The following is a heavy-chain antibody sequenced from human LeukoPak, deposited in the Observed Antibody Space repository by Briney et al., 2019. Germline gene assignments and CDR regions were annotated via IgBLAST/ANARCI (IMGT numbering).Heavy chain of an antibody. CDR3: AKTSKYSTTWYDY. V-gene: IGHV3-23*01. J-gene: IGHJ4*02. CDR2: ISGDGGST. D-gene: IGHD6-13*01. CDR1: GFTFSNYA. Sequence: PGGSLRLSCAAFGFTFSNYAMSWVRQAPGKGLEWVSGISGDGGSTYYADSVKGRFTISRGSSENALYLQMNSLRAEDTAVYYCAKTSKYSTTWYDYWGQGTLVTVSS.